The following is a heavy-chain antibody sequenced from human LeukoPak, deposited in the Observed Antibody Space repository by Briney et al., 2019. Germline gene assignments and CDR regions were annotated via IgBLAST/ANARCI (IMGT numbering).Heavy chain of an antibody. CDR3: ARVVAVVVAATNLPVAALYSWFDP. CDR1: GGSISSGGYY. CDR2: IYHSGST. J-gene: IGHJ5*02. Sequence: SETLSLTCTVSGGSISSGGYYWSWIRQPPGKGLEWIGYIYHSGSTYYNPSLKSRVTISVDRSKNQFSLKLSSVTAADTAVYYCARVVAVVVAATNLPVAALYSWFDPWGQGTLVTVSS. D-gene: IGHD2-15*01. V-gene: IGHV4-30-2*01.